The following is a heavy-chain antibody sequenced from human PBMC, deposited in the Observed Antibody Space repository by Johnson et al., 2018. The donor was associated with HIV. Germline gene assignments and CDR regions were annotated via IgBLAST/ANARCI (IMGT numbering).Heavy chain of an antibody. V-gene: IGHV3-23*01. Sequence: VQLLESGGGLVRPGGSLRLSCAASGFTFSSYAMSWVRQAPGTGLEWVSAVSGSGGSTYYADSVKGRFTISRDNSKNTLYLQMKSLRAEDTAVYYCAKDRGDSSGYYYADAFDIWGQGTMVTVSS. D-gene: IGHD3-22*01. CDR3: AKDRGDSSGYYYADAFDI. J-gene: IGHJ3*02. CDR2: VSGSGGST. CDR1: GFTFSSYA.